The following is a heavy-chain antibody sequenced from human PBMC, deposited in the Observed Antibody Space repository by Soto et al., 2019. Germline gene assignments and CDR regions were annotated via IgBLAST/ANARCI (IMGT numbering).Heavy chain of an antibody. Sequence: QVQLQQWGAGLLKPSETLSLTCAVYGGSFSGYYWSWIRQPPGKGLEWIGEINHSGSTNYNPSLQRRVTISVDTSKNQFSMKMSSVTAADTAVYYCARGRGGTGYSYRPWYYFAYWCQGTLVTVSS. V-gene: IGHV4-34*01. CDR1: GGSFSGYY. CDR2: INHSGST. D-gene: IGHD5-18*01. J-gene: IGHJ4*02. CDR3: ARGRGGTGYSYRPWYYFAY.